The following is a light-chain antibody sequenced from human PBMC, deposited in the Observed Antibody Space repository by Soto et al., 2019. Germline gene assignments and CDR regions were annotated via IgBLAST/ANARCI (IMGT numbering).Light chain of an antibody. CDR3: QQYDNLPLT. CDR2: GAS. Sequence: DLQMTQSPSSLSASVGDRVTITCQASHDISNYLNWYQQKPGKAPKLLIYGASNLESGVPSRFSGSGSGTHFPFTISSLQPEDIATYFCQQYDNLPLTFGGETKVEIE. V-gene: IGKV1-33*01. J-gene: IGKJ4*01. CDR1: HDISNY.